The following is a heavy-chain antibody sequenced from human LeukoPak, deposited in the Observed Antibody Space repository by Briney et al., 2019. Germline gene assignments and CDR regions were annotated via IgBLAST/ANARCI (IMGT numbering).Heavy chain of an antibody. CDR1: GDSVSSNSAA. V-gene: IGHV6-1*01. Sequence: SQTLSLTFAISGDSVSSNSAAWNWIRQSPSRALEWLGRTYYRSKWYNDYAVSVKSRITINPDTSKNQFSLQLNSVTPEDTAVYYCARDLLRGPSYYYYYMDVWGKGTTVTVSS. CDR3: ARDLLRGPSYYYYYMDV. CDR2: TYYRSKWYN. D-gene: IGHD3-10*01. J-gene: IGHJ6*03.